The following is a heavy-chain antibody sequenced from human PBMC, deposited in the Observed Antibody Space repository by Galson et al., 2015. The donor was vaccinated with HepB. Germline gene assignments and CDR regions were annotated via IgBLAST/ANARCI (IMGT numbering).Heavy chain of an antibody. CDR1: DSTFSSYT. V-gene: IGHV3-48*04. CDR2: ISTSGATI. J-gene: IGHJ3*02. CDR3: ATTKFGSGAYWTFDI. D-gene: IGHD4/OR15-4a*01. Sequence: SLRLSCAASDSTFSSYTMNWVRQTPGKGLQWVSYISTSGATIHYADSVKGRFTIARDNAKNTMWLQMNSLRAEDTAVYYCATTKFGSGAYWTFDIWGQGTLVTVSS.